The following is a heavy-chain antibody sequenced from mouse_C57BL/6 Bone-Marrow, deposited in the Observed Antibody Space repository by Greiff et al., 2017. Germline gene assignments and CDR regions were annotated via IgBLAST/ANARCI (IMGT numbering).Heavy chain of an antibody. CDR2: IDPSDSYT. V-gene: IGHV1-50*01. D-gene: IGHD2-3*01. CDR1: GYTFTSYW. Sequence: QVQLQQPGAELVKPGASVTLSCKASGYTFTSYWMQWVKQRPGQGLEWIGKIDPSDSYTHYNQKFKGKATLTVDTSSSTAYMQLSSLTSEDSAVYYCARDGYYAMDYWGQGTSVTVSS. CDR3: ARDGYYAMDY. J-gene: IGHJ4*01.